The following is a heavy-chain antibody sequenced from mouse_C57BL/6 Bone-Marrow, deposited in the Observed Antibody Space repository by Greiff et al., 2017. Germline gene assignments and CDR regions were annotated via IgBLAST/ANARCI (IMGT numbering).Heavy chain of an antibody. Sequence: VQLQQPGAELVKPGASVKLSCKASGYTFTSYWMQWVKQRPGQGLEWIGEIDPSDSYTNYNQKFKGKATLTVDTSSSTAYMQLSSLTSADSAVYYCARGPITTVVSDWYFDVWGTGTTVTVSS. V-gene: IGHV1-50*01. CDR1: GYTFTSYW. CDR3: ARGPITTVVSDWYFDV. CDR2: IDPSDSYT. D-gene: IGHD1-1*01. J-gene: IGHJ1*03.